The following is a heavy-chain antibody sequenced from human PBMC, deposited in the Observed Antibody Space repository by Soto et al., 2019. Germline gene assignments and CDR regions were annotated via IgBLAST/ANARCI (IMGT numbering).Heavy chain of an antibody. D-gene: IGHD1-1*01. V-gene: IGHV2-5*02. Sequence: QITLRESGPTRVKPTQTLTLTCTFSGFSLSARPVAVGWIRQPPGKALERLALIYWDDDKRYSPSLMSRLTTPKDLSKNPVVLTMTNMDPLDTAIYYCVHRAGIDGNWNGGYFDYWGQGALVTVSS. CDR1: GFSLSARPVA. CDR2: IYWDDDK. J-gene: IGHJ4*02. CDR3: VHRAGIDGNWNGGYFDY.